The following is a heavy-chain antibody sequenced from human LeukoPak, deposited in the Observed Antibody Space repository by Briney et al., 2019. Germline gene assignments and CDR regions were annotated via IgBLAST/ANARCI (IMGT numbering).Heavy chain of an antibody. Sequence: SVKVSCKASGFTFTSSAMQGVRQARGQRLEWIGWIVVGSGNTNYAQKFQERVTITRDMSTSTAYMELSSLRSEDTAVYYCAAGTPNIVAHDAFDIWGQGTMVTVSS. CDR2: IVVGSGNT. D-gene: IGHD5-12*01. V-gene: IGHV1-58*02. J-gene: IGHJ3*02. CDR1: GFTFTSSA. CDR3: AAGTPNIVAHDAFDI.